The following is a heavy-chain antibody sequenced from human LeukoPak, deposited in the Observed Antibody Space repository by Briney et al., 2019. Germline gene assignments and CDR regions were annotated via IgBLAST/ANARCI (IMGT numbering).Heavy chain of an antibody. V-gene: IGHV4-39*07. J-gene: IGHJ4*02. Sequence: SETLSLTCTVSGGSISSSSYYWGWIRQPPGKGLEWIGSIYYSGSNYYNPSLKSRVTISVDTSKNQFSLKLSSVTAADTAVYYCARALRYSSSWYVGEIDYWGQGTLVTVSS. CDR1: GGSISSSSYY. D-gene: IGHD6-13*01. CDR2: IYYSGSN. CDR3: ARALRYSSSWYVGEIDY.